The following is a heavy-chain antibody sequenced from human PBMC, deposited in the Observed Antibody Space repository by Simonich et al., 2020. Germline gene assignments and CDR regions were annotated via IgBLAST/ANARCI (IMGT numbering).Heavy chain of an antibody. J-gene: IGHJ4*02. D-gene: IGHD2-15*01. CDR3: ARASRGTWWYYYFDY. CDR1: GYTFTSYG. CDR2: ISAYKGNT. V-gene: IGHV1-18*01. Sequence: QVQLVQSGAEVKKPGASVKVSCKASGYTFTSYGISWVRQAPGQGLEWMGWISAYKGNTNYAQKLQGRVTMTTDTSTSTAYMELRSLSSDDTAVYYCARASRGTWWYYYFDYWGQGTLVTVSS.